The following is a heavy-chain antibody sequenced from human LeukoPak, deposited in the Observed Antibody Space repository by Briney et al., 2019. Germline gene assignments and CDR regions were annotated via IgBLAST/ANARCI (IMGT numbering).Heavy chain of an antibody. CDR1: GYTFTSYG. CDR3: ARHLSGDFWSGYSWGRFGGGPSTQFYGMDV. CDR2: ISAYNGNT. J-gene: IGHJ6*02. V-gene: IGHV1-18*01. Sequence: GASVKVSRKASGYTFTSYGISWVRQAPGQGLEWMGWISAYNGNTNYAQKLQGRVTMTTDTSTSTAYMELRSLRSDDTAVYYCARHLSGDFWSGYSWGRFGGGPSTQFYGMDVWGQGTTVTVSS. D-gene: IGHD3-3*01.